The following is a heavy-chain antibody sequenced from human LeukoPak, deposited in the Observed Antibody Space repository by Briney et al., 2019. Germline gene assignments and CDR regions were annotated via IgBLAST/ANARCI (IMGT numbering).Heavy chain of an antibody. V-gene: IGHV1-2*02. Sequence: ASVKVSCKASGYTFTGYYMHWVRQAPGQGLEWMGWINPNSGGTNYAQKFQGRVTMTRDTSISTAYMELSRLRSDDAAVYYCARLGVDYDFWSGYDIDAFDIWGQGTMVTVSS. CDR2: INPNSGGT. CDR1: GYTFTGYY. CDR3: ARLGVDYDFWSGYDIDAFDI. J-gene: IGHJ3*02. D-gene: IGHD3-3*01.